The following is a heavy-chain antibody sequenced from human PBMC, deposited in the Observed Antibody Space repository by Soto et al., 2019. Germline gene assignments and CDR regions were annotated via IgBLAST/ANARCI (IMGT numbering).Heavy chain of an antibody. D-gene: IGHD6-13*01. Sequence: QVQLQESGPGLVKPSQTLSLTCTVSGGYISSGGYYWSWIRQHPGQGLEWIGYIYYSGSPYYNPSLKSRVTISVDTSQNQFSRKLSSVTAADTAVYYCARYRLRIAAAGTDGCDYWGQGTLVTASS. J-gene: IGHJ4*02. CDR2: IYYSGSP. CDR3: ARYRLRIAAAGTDGCDY. V-gene: IGHV4-31*03. CDR1: GGYISSGGYY.